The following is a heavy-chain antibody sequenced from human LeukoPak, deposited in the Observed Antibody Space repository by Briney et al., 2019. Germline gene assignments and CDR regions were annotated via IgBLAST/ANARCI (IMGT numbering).Heavy chain of an antibody. Sequence: GGSLRLSCAASQFTFRNYGMHWVRQAPGKGLEWVAVIWYDGSEKYYVDSVKGRFTVSRDNSKTTVYLQMNSLRVEDTAVYYCARDRGWPAVHFDLWGQGTLVTVSS. J-gene: IGHJ4*02. CDR1: QFTFRNYG. D-gene: IGHD2-15*01. V-gene: IGHV3-33*01. CDR3: ARDRGWPAVHFDL. CDR2: IWYDGSEK.